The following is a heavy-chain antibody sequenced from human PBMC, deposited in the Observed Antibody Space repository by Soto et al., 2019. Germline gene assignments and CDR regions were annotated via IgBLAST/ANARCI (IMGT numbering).Heavy chain of an antibody. D-gene: IGHD2-15*01. Sequence: EVQLVESGGGLVQPGGSLRLSCAASGFTFSRYWMHWVRQAPGKGLEWISRINSDGSSTNYADSVKGRFTISRDNAKNTLYMHMNSLSTDDTAVHYCARVPYCSGDSCYSWFDPWGQGTLVAVSS. J-gene: IGHJ5*02. CDR2: INSDGSST. CDR1: GFTFSRYW. V-gene: IGHV3-74*01. CDR3: ARVPYCSGDSCYSWFDP.